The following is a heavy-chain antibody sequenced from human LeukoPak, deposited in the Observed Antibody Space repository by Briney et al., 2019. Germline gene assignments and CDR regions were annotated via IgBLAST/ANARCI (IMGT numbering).Heavy chain of an antibody. CDR3: ARDISQKGKEMAAPFVY. CDR1: GGSFSGYY. Sequence: SETLSLTCAVYGGSFSGYYWSWIRQPPGKGLEWIGEINHSGSTNYNPSLKSRVTISVDASKNQFSLKLSSVTAADTAVYYCARDISQKGKEMAAPFVYWGQGTLVTVSS. J-gene: IGHJ4*02. CDR2: INHSGST. D-gene: IGHD5-24*01. V-gene: IGHV4-34*01.